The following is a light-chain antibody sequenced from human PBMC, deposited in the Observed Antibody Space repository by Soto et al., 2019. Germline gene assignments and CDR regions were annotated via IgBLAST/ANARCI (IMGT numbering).Light chain of an antibody. CDR1: QSVRSN. CDR3: QQFNNWPAT. Sequence: EIVMTQSPATLSVSPGERATLSCRASQSVRSNLAWYQQKPGQAPRLLIYDASTRASGVPDRFSGSGSGTEFTLTISSLQSEDFALYYCQQFNNWPATFVQGTKLEI. CDR2: DAS. V-gene: IGKV3-15*01. J-gene: IGKJ2*01.